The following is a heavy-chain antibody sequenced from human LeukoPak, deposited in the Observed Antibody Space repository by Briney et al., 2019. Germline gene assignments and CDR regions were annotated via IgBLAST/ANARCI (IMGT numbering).Heavy chain of an antibody. Sequence: GGSLRLSCAASGFTFSSYAMSWVRQAPGKGLEWVSAISGSGGSTYYADSVKGRFTISRDNAKNTLYLQMNSLRAEDTAVYYCARDYSYGYDYWGQGTLVTVSS. D-gene: IGHD5-18*01. CDR1: GFTFSSYA. J-gene: IGHJ4*02. V-gene: IGHV3-23*01. CDR2: ISGSGGST. CDR3: ARDYSYGYDY.